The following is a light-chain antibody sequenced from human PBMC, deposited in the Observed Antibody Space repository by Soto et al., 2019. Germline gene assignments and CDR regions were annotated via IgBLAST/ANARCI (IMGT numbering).Light chain of an antibody. CDR1: QSVSSAY. J-gene: IGKJ5*01. V-gene: IGKV3-20*01. Sequence: EIVLTQSPGTLSLSPGERATLSCRASQSVSSAYLAWYQQKPGQAPRLLIYGASSRATGIPDRFSGSGSGTDFTLTISRLEPEDCAVYYCQQFGSSLPITFGQGRRLEIK. CDR2: GAS. CDR3: QQFGSSLPIT.